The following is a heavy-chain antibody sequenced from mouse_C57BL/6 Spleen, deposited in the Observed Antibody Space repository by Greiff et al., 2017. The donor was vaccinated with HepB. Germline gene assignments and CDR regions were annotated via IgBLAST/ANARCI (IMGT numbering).Heavy chain of an antibody. CDR3: TREAYQGAMDC. CDR2: ISSGGDYI. V-gene: IGHV5-9-1*02. Sequence: EVKLVESGEGLVKPGGSLKLSCAASGFTFSSYAMSWVRQTPEKRLEWVAYISSGGDYIYYADTVKGRFTISRDNARNTLYLQMSSLKSEDTAMYYCTREAYQGAMDCWGQGTSVTVSS. CDR1: GFTFSSYA. J-gene: IGHJ4*01. D-gene: IGHD2-10*01.